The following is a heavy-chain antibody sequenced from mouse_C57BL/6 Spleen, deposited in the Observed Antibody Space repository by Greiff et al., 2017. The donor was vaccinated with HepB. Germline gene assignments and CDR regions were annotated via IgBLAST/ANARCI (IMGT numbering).Heavy chain of an antibody. CDR1: GYAFSSSW. V-gene: IGHV1-82*01. CDR2: IYPGDGDT. J-gene: IGHJ3*01. CDR3: ARNYGSSYGVWFAY. D-gene: IGHD1-1*01. Sequence: VKLQESGPELVKPGASVKISCKASGYAFSSSWMNWVKQRPGKGLEWIGRIYPGDGDTNYNGKFKGKATLTADKSSSTTYMQLSSLTSEDSAVYFCARNYGSSYGVWFAYWGQRTLVTVSA.